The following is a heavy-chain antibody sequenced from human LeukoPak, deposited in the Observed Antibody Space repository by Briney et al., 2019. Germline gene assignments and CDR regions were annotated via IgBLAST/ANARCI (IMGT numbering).Heavy chain of an antibody. V-gene: IGHV3-30*18. CDR1: GFTFSNAW. D-gene: IGHD6-13*01. Sequence: GGSLRLSCAASGFTFSNAWMSWVRQAPGKGLEWVAVISYDGSNKYYADSVKGRFTISRDNSKNTLYLQMNSLRAEDTAVYYCAKDHSSSWYDYWGQGTLVTVSS. J-gene: IGHJ4*02. CDR2: ISYDGSNK. CDR3: AKDHSSSWYDY.